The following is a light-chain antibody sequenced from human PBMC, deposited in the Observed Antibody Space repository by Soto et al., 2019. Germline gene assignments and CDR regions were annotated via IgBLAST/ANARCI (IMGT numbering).Light chain of an antibody. V-gene: IGKV1-5*01. CDR1: QSISSW. CDR3: QQYNSYPWT. CDR2: HAS. Sequence: DIQMTQSPSTLSPPVEEKAPLTARASQSISSWLAWYQQKPGKAHKLLIYHASSLESGVPSRFSGSESGTEFTLTINSLQPDDFATYYCQQYNSYPWTFGQGTRLEIK. J-gene: IGKJ5*01.